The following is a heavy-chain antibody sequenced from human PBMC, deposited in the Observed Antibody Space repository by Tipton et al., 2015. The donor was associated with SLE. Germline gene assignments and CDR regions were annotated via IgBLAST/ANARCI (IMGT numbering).Heavy chain of an antibody. CDR3: AKISY. Sequence: SLRLSCAASGFTFDDYAMHWVRQAPGKGLEWVSGISWNSGSIGYADSVKGRFTISRDNAKNSLYLQMNSLRAEDTALYYCAKISYWGQGTLVTVSS. CDR2: ISWNSGSI. J-gene: IGHJ4*02. V-gene: IGHV3-9*01. CDR1: GFTFDDYA.